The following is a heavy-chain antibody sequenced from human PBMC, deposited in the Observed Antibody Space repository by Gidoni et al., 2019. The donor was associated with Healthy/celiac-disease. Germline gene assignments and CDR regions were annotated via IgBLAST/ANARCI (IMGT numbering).Heavy chain of an antibody. CDR1: GFTFSNAW. V-gene: IGHV3-15*01. Sequence: EVQLVESGGGLVKPGGSLRISCAASGFTFSNAWMSWVRQAPGKGLEWVGRIKSKTDGGTTDYAAPVKGRFTISRDDSKNTLYLQMNSLKTEDTAVYYCTTGITIFGVVIIGYGDDYWGQGTLVTVSS. D-gene: IGHD3-3*01. J-gene: IGHJ4*02. CDR3: TTGITIFGVVIIGYGDDY. CDR2: IKSKTDGGTT.